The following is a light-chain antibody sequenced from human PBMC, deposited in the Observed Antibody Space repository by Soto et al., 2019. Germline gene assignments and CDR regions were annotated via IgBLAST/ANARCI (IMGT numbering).Light chain of an antibody. V-gene: IGKV3D-15*01. J-gene: IGKJ4*01. CDR1: QSVSSY. CDR2: DAS. CDR3: QQYNNWPPFLT. Sequence: EIVMTQSPATLSVSPGERATLSCRASQSVSSYLAWYQQKPGQAPRLLIYDASNRATGIPARFSGSGSGTEFTLTISSLQSEDFAVYYCQQYNNWPPFLTFGGGTKVDIK.